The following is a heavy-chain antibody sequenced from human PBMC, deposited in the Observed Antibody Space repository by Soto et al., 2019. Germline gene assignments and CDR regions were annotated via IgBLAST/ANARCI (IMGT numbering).Heavy chain of an antibody. CDR3: ARAQDYYDSSGYYYFPFDY. J-gene: IGHJ4*02. V-gene: IGHV4-31*03. CDR2: IYYSGST. D-gene: IGHD3-22*01. Sequence: QVQLQESGPGLVKPSQTLSLTCTVSGGSISSGGYYWSWIRQHPGKGLEWIGYIYYSGSTYYNPSLKSRFTISVDPSKNQFSLKLSSVTAADTAVYYCARAQDYYDSSGYYYFPFDYWGQGTLVTVSS. CDR1: GGSISSGGYY.